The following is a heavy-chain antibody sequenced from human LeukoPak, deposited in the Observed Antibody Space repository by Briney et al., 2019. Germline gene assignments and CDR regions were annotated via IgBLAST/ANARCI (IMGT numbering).Heavy chain of an antibody. D-gene: IGHD3-10*01. J-gene: IGHJ5*02. Sequence: PSETLSLTCAVYGGSFSGYYWSWIRQPPGKGLEWIAEINHSGSNNYNPSPKTRVTISVDTSKNQFSLKLKFVTAADTAVYSCTRVEELWFGVSWGQGTLVT. CDR1: GGSFSGYY. CDR2: INHSGSN. CDR3: TRVEELWFGVS. V-gene: IGHV4-34*01.